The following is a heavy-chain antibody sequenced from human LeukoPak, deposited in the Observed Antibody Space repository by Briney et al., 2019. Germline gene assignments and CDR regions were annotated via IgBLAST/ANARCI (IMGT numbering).Heavy chain of an antibody. D-gene: IGHD3-10*01. CDR2: IKQDGSEK. Sequence: GGSLRLSCAASGFKFDDYGMSWVRQAPGKGLEWVANIKQDGSEKYYVDSVKGRFTISRDNAKNSLYLQMNSLRAEDTAVYYCARNRAVRGVIITPDAFDIWGQGTMVTVSS. J-gene: IGHJ3*02. V-gene: IGHV3-7*01. CDR1: GFKFDDYG. CDR3: ARNRAVRGVIITPDAFDI.